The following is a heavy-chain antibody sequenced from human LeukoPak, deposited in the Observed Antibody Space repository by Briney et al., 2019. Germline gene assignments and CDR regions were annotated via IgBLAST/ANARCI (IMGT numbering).Heavy chain of an antibody. V-gene: IGHV1-2*02. CDR2: INPNSGGT. J-gene: IGHJ4*02. CDR3: ARGPPYYYDSSGRFDY. Sequence: ASVKVSCKASGYTFTGYYMHWVRQAPGQGLERMGWINPNSGGTNYAQKFQGRVTMTRDTSISTAYMELSRLRSDDTAVYYCARGPPYYYDSSGRFDYWGQGTLVTVSS. D-gene: IGHD3-22*01. CDR1: GYTFTGYY.